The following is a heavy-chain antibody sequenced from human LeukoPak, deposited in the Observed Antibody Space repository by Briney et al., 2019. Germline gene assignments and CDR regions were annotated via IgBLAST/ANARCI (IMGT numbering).Heavy chain of an antibody. D-gene: IGHD6-13*01. Sequence: GGSLRLSCAASGFTFSSYWMSWVRQAPGKGLEWVSGISSSGSGGSTYYADSVKGRFTISRDNSKNTLYLQINSVRAEDTAVYYCARAYSSSWYDFWGQGTLVTVSS. CDR2: ISSSGSGGST. V-gene: IGHV3-23*01. J-gene: IGHJ5*01. CDR3: ARAYSSSWYDF. CDR1: GFTFSSYW.